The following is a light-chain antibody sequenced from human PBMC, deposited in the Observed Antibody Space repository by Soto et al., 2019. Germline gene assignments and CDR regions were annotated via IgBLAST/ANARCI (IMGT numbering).Light chain of an antibody. CDR3: QQSDTYPLT. CDR2: DAS. V-gene: IGKV1-5*01. J-gene: IGKJ5*01. Sequence: IQMTQSPSTLSASVGDRVTITCRAGRDTNYWLAWYQHRPGKAPSLLIYDASTLRSGVPSRFSGSGSGTEFTLTISSLQADDFATYYCQQSDTYPLTFGQGTRLEIK. CDR1: RDTNYW.